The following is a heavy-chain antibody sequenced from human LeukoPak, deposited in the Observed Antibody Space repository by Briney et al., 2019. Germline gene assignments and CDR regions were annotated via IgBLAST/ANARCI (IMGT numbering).Heavy chain of an antibody. V-gene: IGHV3-53*05. CDR1: GFTVSSNY. CDR2: IYSGGSA. Sequence: PGGSLRLSCAASGFTVSSNYMSWVRQAPGKGLEWVSVIYSGGSAYYADPVKGRFTISRDNSKNTLYLQMNSLRAEDTALYYCAKANGYSYGYLPMGYWGQGTLVTVSS. CDR3: AKANGYSYGYLPMGY. J-gene: IGHJ4*02. D-gene: IGHD5-18*01.